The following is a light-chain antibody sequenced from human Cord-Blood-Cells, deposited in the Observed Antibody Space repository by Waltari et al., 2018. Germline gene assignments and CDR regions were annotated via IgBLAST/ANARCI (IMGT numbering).Light chain of an antibody. CDR2: GAS. J-gene: IGKJ5*01. CDR1: QSVSSN. CDR3: QQYNNWPPAT. V-gene: IGKV3D-15*01. Sequence: EIVMTQSQATLSVSPGERATLSCRASQSVSSNLAWYQQKPGQAPRLLIYGASTRATGIPARFSGSGSGTEFTLTISSLQSEDFAVYYGQQYNNWPPATFGQGTRLEIK.